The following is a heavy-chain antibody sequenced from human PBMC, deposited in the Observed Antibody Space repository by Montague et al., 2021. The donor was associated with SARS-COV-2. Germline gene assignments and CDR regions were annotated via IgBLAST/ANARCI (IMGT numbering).Heavy chain of an antibody. CDR3: ATRTRYPNSDFGC. J-gene: IGHJ4*02. CDR1: GDSIRNSDYS. V-gene: IGHV4-39*01. CDR2: IYNGGTT. D-gene: IGHD1-14*01. Sequence: SETLPLTCTVSGDSIRNSDYSWGWVRQPPGKGLEWIGNIYNGGTTSYNPSLKSRVTVFVDTSKIQFALKLSSVTAADMAVYYCATRTRYPNSDFGCWGQGTLGTVS.